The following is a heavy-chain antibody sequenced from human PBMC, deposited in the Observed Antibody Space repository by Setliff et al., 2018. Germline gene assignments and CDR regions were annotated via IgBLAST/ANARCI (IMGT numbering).Heavy chain of an antibody. J-gene: IGHJ4*02. CDR2: IYTSGST. Sequence: SETLSLTCTVSGGSISSYYWSWIRQPAGKGLEWIGRIYTSGSTNYNPSLKSRVTMSVDTSKNQFSLKLSSVTAADTAVYYCARARDTSGYFQYYFDFWGQGTLVTGSS. CDR3: ARARDTSGYFQYYFDF. D-gene: IGHD3-22*01. CDR1: GGSISSYY. V-gene: IGHV4-4*07.